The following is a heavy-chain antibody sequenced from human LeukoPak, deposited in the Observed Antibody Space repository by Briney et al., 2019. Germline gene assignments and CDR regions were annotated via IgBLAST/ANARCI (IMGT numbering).Heavy chain of an antibody. J-gene: IGHJ4*02. CDR2: ISAYNGNT. V-gene: IGHV1-18*01. D-gene: IGHD3-22*01. CDR3: ARGRDYYDSSGYYFDY. CDR1: GYTFTSYS. Sequence: ASVKVSCKASGYTFTSYSISWVRQAPGQGLEWMGWISAYNGNTIYAQKVKGRVTMTTDTSTSTAYMALRSLKSDDTAVYYCARGRDYYDSSGYYFDYWGQGTLVTVSS.